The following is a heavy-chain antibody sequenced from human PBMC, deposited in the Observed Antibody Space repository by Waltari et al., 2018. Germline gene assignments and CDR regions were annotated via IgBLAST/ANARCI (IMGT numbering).Heavy chain of an antibody. J-gene: IGHJ3*02. Sequence: QVQLQESGPGLVKPSQTLSLTCTVSGGSISSGSYYWSWIRQPAGKGLEWIGRIYTRGSTNYNPSLKSRVTISVDTSKNQFSLKLSSVTAADTAVYYCARVYDSSGYYSFDIWGQGTMVTVSS. D-gene: IGHD3-22*01. V-gene: IGHV4-61*02. CDR3: ARVYDSSGYYSFDI. CDR1: GGSISSGSYY. CDR2: IYTRGST.